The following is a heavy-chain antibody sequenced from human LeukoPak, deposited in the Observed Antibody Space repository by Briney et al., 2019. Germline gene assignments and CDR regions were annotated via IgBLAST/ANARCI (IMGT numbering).Heavy chain of an antibody. CDR1: GFTFSTYG. D-gene: IGHD3-16*02. V-gene: IGHV3-30*03. Sequence: GGSLRLSCAASGFTFSTYGMHWVRQAPGKGLEWVTVISYDGSNKYYADSVKGRFTISRDNSKNPLYLQMNSLRAEDTAVYYCGRGGVIPYHYYGMDVWGQGTTVTVSS. J-gene: IGHJ6*02. CDR3: GRGGVIPYHYYGMDV. CDR2: ISYDGSNK.